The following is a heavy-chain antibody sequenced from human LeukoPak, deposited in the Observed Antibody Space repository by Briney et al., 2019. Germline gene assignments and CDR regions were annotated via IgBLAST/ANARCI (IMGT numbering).Heavy chain of an antibody. CDR2: IYYSGST. D-gene: IGHD2-2*01. J-gene: IGHJ6*02. Sequence: PSETLSLTCSVSGGSISSYYWSWIRQPPGKGLEYIGYIYYSGSTNYNPSLKSRVTISVDTSKDQFSLNLTSVTAADTAAYYCARLKCISTTCPSRYVMDVWGQGTTVTVSS. CDR1: GGSISSYY. CDR3: ARLKCISTTCPSRYVMDV. V-gene: IGHV4-59*01.